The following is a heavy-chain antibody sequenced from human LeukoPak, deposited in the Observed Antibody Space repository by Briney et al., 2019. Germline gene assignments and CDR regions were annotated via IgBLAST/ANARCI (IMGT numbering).Heavy chain of an antibody. V-gene: IGHV3-23*01. J-gene: IGHJ4*02. Sequence: PGGSLRLSCAASGFTFSSYAVSWVRQAPGKGLEWVSAITGGGDSTYYADSVKGRFTVSRDNSKSTLYLQMNSLRAEDTAVYYCARDDYHASWSWGQGTLVTVSS. CDR2: ITGGGDST. D-gene: IGHD3-10*01. CDR3: ARDDYHASWS. CDR1: GFTFSSYA.